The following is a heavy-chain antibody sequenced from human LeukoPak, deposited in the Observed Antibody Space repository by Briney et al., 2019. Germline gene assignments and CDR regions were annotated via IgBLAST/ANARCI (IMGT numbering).Heavy chain of an antibody. V-gene: IGHV3-7*01. D-gene: IGHD5-18*01. CDR3: AKSSAMFTVMIAFDY. Sequence: GGSLRLSCAASGFSFSSYWMSWVRQAPGKGLEWVANIKEDGSEKYYVDSVKGRFTISRDNSKNTLDLQMNSLRAEDTAVYYCAKSSAMFTVMIAFDYWGQGTLVTVSS. CDR2: IKEDGSEK. J-gene: IGHJ4*02. CDR1: GFSFSSYW.